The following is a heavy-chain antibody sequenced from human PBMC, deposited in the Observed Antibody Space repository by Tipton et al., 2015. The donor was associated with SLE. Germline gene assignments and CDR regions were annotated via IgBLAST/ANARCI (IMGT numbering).Heavy chain of an antibody. Sequence: GSLRLSCAASGFTFSSYWMSWVRQAPGKGLEWVANIKQDGSEKYYVDSVKGRFTISRDNAKNSLYLQMNSLRAEDTAVYYCARDRGLAVGASPGYFQHWGQGTLVTVSS. CDR1: GFTFSSYW. CDR2: IKQDGSEK. CDR3: ARDRGLAVGASPGYFQH. D-gene: IGHD1-26*01. J-gene: IGHJ1*01. V-gene: IGHV3-7*01.